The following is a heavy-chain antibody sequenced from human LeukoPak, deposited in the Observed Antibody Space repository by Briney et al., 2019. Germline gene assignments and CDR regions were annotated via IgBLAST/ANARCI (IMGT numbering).Heavy chain of an antibody. V-gene: IGHV3-9*01. CDR1: GLTFDDYA. CDR2: ISWNSGSI. J-gene: IGHJ6*02. Sequence: PGGSLRLSCAASGLTFDDYAMHWVRQAPGKGLEWVSGISWNSGSIGYADSVKGRFTISRDNAKNTLYLQMNTLRVEDTAVYYCTRGLMDYDVSTGLHHYYMDVWGQGTTVTVSS. D-gene: IGHD3-9*01. CDR3: TRGLMDYDVSTGLHHYYMDV.